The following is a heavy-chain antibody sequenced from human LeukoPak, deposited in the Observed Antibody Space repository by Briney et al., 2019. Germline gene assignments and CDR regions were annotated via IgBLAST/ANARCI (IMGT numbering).Heavy chain of an antibody. Sequence: SETLSLTCAVYGGSFSSYYWGWIRQPPGKGLEWIGSIYYSGSIYYNPSLKSRVTISVDTSKNQFSLKLSSVTAADTAVYYCARRIRDWFDPWGQGTLVTVSS. CDR3: ARRIRDWFDP. V-gene: IGHV4-39*01. CDR1: GGSFSSYY. CDR2: IYYSGSI. D-gene: IGHD3-10*01. J-gene: IGHJ5*02.